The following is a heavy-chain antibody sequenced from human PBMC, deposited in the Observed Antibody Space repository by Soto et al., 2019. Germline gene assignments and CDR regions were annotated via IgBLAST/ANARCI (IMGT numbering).Heavy chain of an antibody. V-gene: IGHV1-69*12. CDR3: AGSSSGWEKLGAFDI. D-gene: IGHD6-19*01. Sequence: QVQLVQSGAEVKKPGSSVKVSCKASGGTFSSYALSWVRQAPGQGLEWMGGIIPIFGTANYAQRFQGRVTITADESTSTAYMELSSLRSEDTAVYYCAGSSSGWEKLGAFDIWGQGTMVTVSS. J-gene: IGHJ3*02. CDR1: GGTFSSYA. CDR2: IIPIFGTA.